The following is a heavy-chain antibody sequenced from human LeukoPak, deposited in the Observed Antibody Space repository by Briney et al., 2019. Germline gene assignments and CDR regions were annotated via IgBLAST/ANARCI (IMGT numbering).Heavy chain of an antibody. CDR3: ARDQAGYFDY. CDR2: ISYDGSNK. CDR1: GFTFSSYA. J-gene: IGHJ4*02. V-gene: IGHV3-30*04. Sequence: PGRSLRLSCAASGFTFSSYAMHWVCQAPGKGLEWVAVISYDGSNKYYADSVKGRFTISRDNSKNTLYLQMNSLRAEDTAVYYCARDQAGYFDYWGQGTLVTVSS. D-gene: IGHD3-10*01.